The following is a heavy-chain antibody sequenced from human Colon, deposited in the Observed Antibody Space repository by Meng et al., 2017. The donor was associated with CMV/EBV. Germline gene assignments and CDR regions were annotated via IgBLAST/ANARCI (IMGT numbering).Heavy chain of an antibody. V-gene: IGHV1-24*01. D-gene: IGHD3-16*01. Sequence: QVQLVQSGAEVKKPGASIKVSCKVSGYTLTLLAMHWVRQAPGKGLEWMGGFDPEAGETIYAQKFQGRVTMTEDTSTDTAYMELSSLRSEDTAVYYCATGRPWPRWLDPYWGSYWGQETLVTVSS. CDR3: ATGRPWPRWLDPYWGSY. CDR1: GYTLTLLA. J-gene: IGHJ4*02. CDR2: FDPEAGET.